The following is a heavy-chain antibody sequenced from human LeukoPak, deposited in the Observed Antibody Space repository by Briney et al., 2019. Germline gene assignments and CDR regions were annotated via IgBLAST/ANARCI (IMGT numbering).Heavy chain of an antibody. D-gene: IGHD2-2*01. CDR3: ARSVVPAATPEYFQH. J-gene: IGHJ1*01. CDR1: GGSISSGGYY. V-gene: IGHV4-30-2*01. Sequence: SETLSLTCTVSGGSISSGGYYWSWIRQPPGKGLEWIGYIYHSGSTYYNPSLKSRVTISVDTSKNQFSLKLSSVTAADTAVYYCARSVVPAATPEYFQHWGQGTLVTASS. CDR2: IYHSGST.